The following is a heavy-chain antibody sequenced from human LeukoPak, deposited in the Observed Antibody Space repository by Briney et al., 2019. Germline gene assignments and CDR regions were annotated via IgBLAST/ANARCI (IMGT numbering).Heavy chain of an antibody. J-gene: IGHJ4*02. V-gene: IGHV1-2*02. Sequence: ASVKVSCKASGYTFTGYYMHWVRQAPGQGLEWMGWINPNSGGTNYAQKFQGRVTMTRDTSISTAYMELSRLRSDDMVVYYCVRLKGYSSGWIDYWGQGTLVIVSS. CDR3: VRLKGYSSGWIDY. D-gene: IGHD6-19*01. CDR2: INPNSGGT. CDR1: GYTFTGYY.